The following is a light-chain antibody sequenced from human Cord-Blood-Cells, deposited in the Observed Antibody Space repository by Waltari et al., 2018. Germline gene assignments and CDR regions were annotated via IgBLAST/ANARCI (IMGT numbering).Light chain of an antibody. J-gene: IGKJ3*01. CDR2: WAS. CDR3: QQYYSTPRT. Sequence: DIVMTQSPDSLAVSRGEKATITGKSSQSVLYSSNNKNYLAWYQQKPGQPPKLLIYWASTRESGVPDRFSGSGSGTDFTLTISSLQAEDVAVYYCQQYYSTPRTFGPGTKVDIK. V-gene: IGKV4-1*01. CDR1: QSVLYSSNNKNY.